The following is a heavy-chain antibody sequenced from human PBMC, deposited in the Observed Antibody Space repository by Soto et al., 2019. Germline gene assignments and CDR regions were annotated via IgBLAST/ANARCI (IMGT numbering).Heavy chain of an antibody. J-gene: IGHJ6*02. D-gene: IGHD3-10*01. CDR3: VRVGVAAGSGFYYYHAMDV. CDR2: TYYRSKWYS. Sequence: QTLSLTCVISGDSVSSNTVAWNVVRQSPSRGLEWLGRTYYRSKWYSHYAVSVRSRIMINSDTSKNQFSLQLKSVTPEDTAVYFCVRVGVAAGSGFYYYHAMDVWGQGTTVTVSS. CDR1: GDSVSSNTVA. V-gene: IGHV6-1*01.